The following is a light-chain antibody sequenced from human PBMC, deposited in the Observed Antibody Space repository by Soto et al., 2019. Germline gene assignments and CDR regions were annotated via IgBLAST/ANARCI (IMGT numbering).Light chain of an antibody. CDR2: DAS. V-gene: IGKV1-33*01. J-gene: IGKJ5*01. CDR1: QDISNY. Sequence: DIQMTQSPSSLSASVGDRVTITFQASQDISNYLNWYQQKPGKAPKLLIYDASNLETGVPSRFSATVSGTEFSLTITSLQPEDFATYYCQQLFDSPITFGQGTRLEIK. CDR3: QQLFDSPIT.